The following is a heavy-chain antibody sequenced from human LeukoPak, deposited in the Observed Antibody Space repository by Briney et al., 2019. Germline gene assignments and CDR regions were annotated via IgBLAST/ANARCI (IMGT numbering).Heavy chain of an antibody. Sequence: SETLSLTCAVSGGSISSGGYSWSWIRQPPGKGLEWIGYIYHSGSTYYNPSLKSRVTISVDRSKNQFSLKLSSVTAADTAVYYCASRTTYTHSSGYFVGAFDIWGQGTMVTVSS. CDR2: IYHSGST. D-gene: IGHD3-22*01. CDR1: GGSISSGGYS. V-gene: IGHV4-30-2*01. J-gene: IGHJ3*02. CDR3: ASRTTYTHSSGYFVGAFDI.